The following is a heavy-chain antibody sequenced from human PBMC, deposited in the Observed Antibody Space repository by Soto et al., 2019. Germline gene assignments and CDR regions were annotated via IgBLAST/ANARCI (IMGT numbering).Heavy chain of an antibody. CDR2: IWYDGSNK. CDR1: GFTFSSYG. D-gene: IGHD3-10*01. V-gene: IGHV3-33*01. Sequence: QVQLVESGGGVVQPGRSLRLSCAASGFTFSSYGMHWVRQAPGKGLEWVAVIWYDGSNKYYADSVKGRFTISRDNSKNTLYLQMNSRRAEDTAVYYGASLGGSGSNWGYYFDYWGQGTLVTVSS. J-gene: IGHJ4*02. CDR3: ASLGGSGSNWGYYFDY.